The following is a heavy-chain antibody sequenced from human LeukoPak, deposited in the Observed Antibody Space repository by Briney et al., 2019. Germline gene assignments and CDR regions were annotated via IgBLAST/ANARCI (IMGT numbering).Heavy chain of an antibody. CDR1: GXPFSNNG. V-gene: IGHV3-30*03. Sequence: GGSLRLSCATSGXPFSNNGMHWVRQAPGKGLEWVTLISYDGSNKYYADSVKGRFTISRDNSKNTLYLQMNSLRAGDTAVYYCARDCTGGTCYDAFDIWGQGTMVTVSS. CDR3: ARDCTGGTCYDAFDI. CDR2: ISYDGSNK. D-gene: IGHD2-15*01. J-gene: IGHJ3*02.